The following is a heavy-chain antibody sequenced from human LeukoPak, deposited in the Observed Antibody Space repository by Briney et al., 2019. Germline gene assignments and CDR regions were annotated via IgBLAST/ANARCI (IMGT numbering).Heavy chain of an antibody. J-gene: IGHJ4*02. CDR3: ARVGDYALDY. CDR1: GGSFSGYN. D-gene: IGHD4-17*01. CDR2: INQSGST. V-gene: IGHV4-34*01. Sequence: PSETLSLTCAVYGGSFSGYNWSWIRQPPGKGLEWIGEINQSGSTNYNPSLKSRVTISADTSKSQFSLKLSSVTAADTAVYYCARVGDYALDYWGQGTLVTVSS.